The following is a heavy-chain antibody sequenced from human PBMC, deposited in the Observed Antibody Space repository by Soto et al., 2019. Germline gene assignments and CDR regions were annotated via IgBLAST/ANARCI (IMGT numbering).Heavy chain of an antibody. V-gene: IGHV4-39*01. D-gene: IGHD6-6*01. CDR3: ARHNEYSSEGGYYYYYYMDV. Sequence: SETLSLTCTVSGGSISSSSYYWGWIRQPPGKGLEWIGSIYYSGSTYYNPSLKSRVTISVDTSKNQFSLKLSSVTAADTAVYYCARHNEYSSEGGYYYYYYMDVWGKGTTVT. J-gene: IGHJ6*03. CDR2: IYYSGST. CDR1: GGSISSSSYY.